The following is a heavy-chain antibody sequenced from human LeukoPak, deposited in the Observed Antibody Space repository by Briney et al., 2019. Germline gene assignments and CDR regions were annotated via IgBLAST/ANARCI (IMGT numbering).Heavy chain of an antibody. Sequence: SVKVSCKASGGTVSSYAISWVRQAPGQGLEWRGGIIPIFGTANYAQKFQVRVTITTDESTSTAYIDLSSPTSEDTAVYSCARIEYDSSGYFATWFDPWGEGTLVTVSS. V-gene: IGHV1-69*05. D-gene: IGHD3-22*01. CDR1: GGTVSSYA. CDR2: IIPIFGTA. CDR3: ARIEYDSSGYFATWFDP. J-gene: IGHJ5*02.